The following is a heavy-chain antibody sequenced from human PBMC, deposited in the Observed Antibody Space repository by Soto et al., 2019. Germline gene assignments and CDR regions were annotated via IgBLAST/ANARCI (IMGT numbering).Heavy chain of an antibody. D-gene: IGHD5-12*01. CDR3: ARDKDISGPLNWFDP. J-gene: IGHJ5*02. V-gene: IGHV1-3*01. CDR2: INAGNGNT. CDR1: GYTFSSYA. Sequence: ASVKVSCKASGYTFSSYAIHWVRQAPGQRLEWMGWINAGNGNTRYSQNFQARVIITRDTSATTAYMELSSLRSEDTAVYYCARDKDISGPLNWFDPWGQGTLVTVSS.